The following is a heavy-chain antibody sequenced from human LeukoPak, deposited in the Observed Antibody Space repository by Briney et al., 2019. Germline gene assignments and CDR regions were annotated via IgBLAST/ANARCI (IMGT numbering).Heavy chain of an antibody. D-gene: IGHD3-16*01. CDR1: GXSISRGGYY. Sequence: SGXSISRGGYYWSWLRQHPGRGLEGIGYIYYSGSTYYNPSLKSRVTISVDTSKNQFSLKLSSVTAADTAVYYCARYRGTFDYWGQGTLVTVSS. V-gene: IGHV4-31*02. CDR2: IYYSGST. J-gene: IGHJ4*02. CDR3: ARYRGTFDY.